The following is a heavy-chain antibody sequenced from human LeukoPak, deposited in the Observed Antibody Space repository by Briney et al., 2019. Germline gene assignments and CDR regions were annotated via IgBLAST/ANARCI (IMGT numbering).Heavy chain of an antibody. D-gene: IGHD1-20*01. CDR1: GFTFDDYA. J-gene: IGHJ5*02. Sequence: GGSLRLSCAASGFTFDDYAMHWVRQAPGKGLEWVSGISWNSGSIGYADSVKGRFTISRDNAKNSPYLQMNSLRAEDTALYYCAKGKGYNWNRPAFDPWGQGTLVTVSS. CDR3: AKGKGYNWNRPAFDP. CDR2: ISWNSGSI. V-gene: IGHV3-9*01.